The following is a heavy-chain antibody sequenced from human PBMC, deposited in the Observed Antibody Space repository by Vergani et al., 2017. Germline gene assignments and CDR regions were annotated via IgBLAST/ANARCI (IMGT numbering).Heavy chain of an antibody. CDR1: GFSLSTSGVG. V-gene: IGHV2-5*02. Sequence: QITLKESGPTLVKPTQTLTLTCTFSGFSLSTSGVGVGWIRQPQGKALEWLALIYWDDDKRYSPSLKSRLTITKDTSKNQVVLTMTNMDPVDTATYYCAHRIAAQLGGWFDPWGQGTLVTVSS. D-gene: IGHD6-13*01. CDR2: IYWDDDK. J-gene: IGHJ5*02. CDR3: AHRIAAQLGGWFDP.